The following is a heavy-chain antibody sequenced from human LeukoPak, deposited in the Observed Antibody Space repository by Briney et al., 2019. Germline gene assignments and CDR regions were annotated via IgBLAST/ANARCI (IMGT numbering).Heavy chain of an antibody. D-gene: IGHD6-13*01. CDR1: GFTFRSYG. CDR3: ARDATTAVGWVYMDV. CDR2: IRYDESDK. J-gene: IGHJ6*03. Sequence: GGSLRLSCAASGFTFRSYGMHWVRQAPGKGLEWVAFIRYDESDKDYANSVKGRFTISRDNAENPVYLQMSSLTAEDTGLYYCARDATTAVGWVYMDVWGKGTTVTISS. V-gene: IGHV3-30*02.